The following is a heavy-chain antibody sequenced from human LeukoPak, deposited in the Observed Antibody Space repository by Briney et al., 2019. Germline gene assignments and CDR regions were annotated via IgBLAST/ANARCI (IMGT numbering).Heavy chain of an antibody. CDR3: ARVFGANGNGAFDI. Sequence: ASVKVSCKASGYTFTSYGISWVRQVPGQGLEWMGWISAYNGNTNYAQKLQGRVTMTTDTSTSTAYMELRSLRSDDTAVYYCARVFGANGNGAFDIWGQGTMVTVSS. V-gene: IGHV1-18*01. D-gene: IGHD3-3*01. CDR1: GYTFTSYG. J-gene: IGHJ3*02. CDR2: ISAYNGNT.